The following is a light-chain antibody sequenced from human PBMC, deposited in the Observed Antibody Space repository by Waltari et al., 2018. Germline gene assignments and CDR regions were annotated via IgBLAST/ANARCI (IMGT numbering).Light chain of an antibody. V-gene: IGLV2-23*01. CDR1: SIDVGSYNL. CDR3: CSYAGSGTTWV. Sequence: QAALTPPASVSGSPGQSLTLHCTGASIDVGSYNLVHRYQQHPDKAPNLMIYEDNKRPSGVSTRFSGSKSGNTASLTISGLQAEDEADYYCCSYAGSGTTWVFGGGTKLTVL. J-gene: IGLJ3*02. CDR2: EDN.